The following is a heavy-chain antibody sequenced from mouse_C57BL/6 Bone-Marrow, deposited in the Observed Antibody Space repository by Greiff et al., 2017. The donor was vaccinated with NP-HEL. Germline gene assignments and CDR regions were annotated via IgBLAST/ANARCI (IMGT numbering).Heavy chain of an antibody. J-gene: IGHJ3*01. D-gene: IGHD2-4*01. CDR2: FYPGSGSI. CDR1: GYTFTEYT. Sequence: QVQLKESGAELVKPGASVKLSCKASGYTFTEYTIHWVKQRSGQGLEWIGWFYPGSGSIKYNEKFKDKATLTADKSSSTVYMELSRLTSEDSAVDFCARHEARYDYDRAFAYWGQGTLVTVSA. V-gene: IGHV1-62-2*01. CDR3: ARHEARYDYDRAFAY.